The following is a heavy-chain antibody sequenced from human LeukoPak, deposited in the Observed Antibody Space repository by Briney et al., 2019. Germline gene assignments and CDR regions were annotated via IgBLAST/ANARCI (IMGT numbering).Heavy chain of an antibody. CDR1: GYSFTSYW. CDR2: IYPSDSNT. CDR3: AKTYYYGSGSSDYFDY. J-gene: IGHJ4*02. Sequence: GESLKISCKGSGYSFTSYWIGWVRRMPGKGLEWMGIIYPSDSNTRYSPSFQGQVTISADKSISTAYLQWSSLKASDTAMYYCAKTYYYGSGSSDYFDYWGQGTLVTVSS. D-gene: IGHD3-10*01. V-gene: IGHV5-51*01.